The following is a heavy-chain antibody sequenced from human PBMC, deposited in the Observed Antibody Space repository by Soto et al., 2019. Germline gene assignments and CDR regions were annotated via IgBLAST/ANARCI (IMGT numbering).Heavy chain of an antibody. CDR3: ARGSISGIAVAGHYYYYGMDV. CDR2: IIPIFGTA. CDR1: GGTFSSYA. J-gene: IGHJ6*02. D-gene: IGHD6-19*01. V-gene: IGHV1-69*06. Sequence: GASVKVSCKASGGTFSSYAISWVRQAPGQGLEWMGGIIPIFGTANYAQKFQGRVTITADKSTSTAYMELSSLRSEDTAVYYCARGSISGIAVAGHYYYYGMDVWGQGTTVTVSS.